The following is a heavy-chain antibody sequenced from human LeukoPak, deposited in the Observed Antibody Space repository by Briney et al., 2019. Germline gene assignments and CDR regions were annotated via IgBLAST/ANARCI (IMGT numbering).Heavy chain of an antibody. CDR1: GGSFSDYY. J-gene: IGHJ4*02. D-gene: IGHD2-2*01. Sequence: PSETLSLTCAVYGGSFSDYYWSWIRQPPGKGLEWIGEINHSGSTDYNPSLRSRVSISVDASKNQFSLRLNSVTAADTALYYCARIGSHCSGSSCYGDYWGQGALVTVSS. V-gene: IGHV4-34*01. CDR2: INHSGST. CDR3: ARIGSHCSGSSCYGDY.